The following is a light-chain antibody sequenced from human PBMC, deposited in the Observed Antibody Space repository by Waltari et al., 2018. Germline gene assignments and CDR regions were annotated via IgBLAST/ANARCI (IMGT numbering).Light chain of an antibody. V-gene: IGLV2-14*01. Sequence: QSALTQSASVSGSPGQSITISCTGTSSDFAVFNYVSWYQQHPGKAPQLMIYDVSKRPSGVSNRFSGSKSGNTASLTISGLQAEDEADYCCSSDTSTWVFGGGTKLTVL. J-gene: IGLJ3*02. CDR3: SSDTSTWV. CDR2: DVS. CDR1: SSDFAVFNY.